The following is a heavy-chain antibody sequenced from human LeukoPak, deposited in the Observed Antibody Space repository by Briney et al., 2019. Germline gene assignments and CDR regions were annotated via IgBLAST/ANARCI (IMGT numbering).Heavy chain of an antibody. V-gene: IGHV3-48*01. CDR3: ARDGSYPLDAFDI. D-gene: IGHD1-26*01. CDR2: ISSCSSTI. Sequence: GGSLRLSCVASGFTFSSYSMNWVRQAPGKGLEWVSYISSCSSTIYYADSVKGRFTISRDNAKNSLYLQMNSLRAEDTAVYYCARDGSYPLDAFDIWGQGTMVTVSS. J-gene: IGHJ3*02. CDR1: GFTFSSYS.